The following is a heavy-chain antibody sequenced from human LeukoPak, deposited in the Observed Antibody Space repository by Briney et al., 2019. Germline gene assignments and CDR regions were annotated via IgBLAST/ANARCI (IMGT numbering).Heavy chain of an antibody. V-gene: IGHV3-11*01. CDR1: GFTFSDYY. Sequence: GGSLRLSCAASGFTFSDYYMSWIRQAPGKGLEWVSYISSSGSTIYYADSVKGRFTISRDNAKNSLYLQMNSLRAEDTAVYYCAREGYCSSTSCYQIDYWGQGTLVTVSP. D-gene: IGHD2-2*01. CDR3: AREGYCSSTSCYQIDY. J-gene: IGHJ4*02. CDR2: ISSSGSTI.